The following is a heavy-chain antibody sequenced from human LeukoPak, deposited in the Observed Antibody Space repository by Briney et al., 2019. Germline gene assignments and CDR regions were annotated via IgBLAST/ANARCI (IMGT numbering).Heavy chain of an antibody. J-gene: IGHJ4*02. CDR3: ARSDGGSDYGLVDY. CDR2: IYSGGST. Sequence: PGGSLRLSCAASGFTFSSYSMSWVRQAPGKGLEWVSVIYSGGSTYYADSVKGRFTISRDNSKNTLYLQMNSLRAEDTPVYYCARSDGGSDYGLVDYWGQGPLVTVSS. CDR1: GFTFSSYS. V-gene: IGHV3-53*01. D-gene: IGHD4-17*01.